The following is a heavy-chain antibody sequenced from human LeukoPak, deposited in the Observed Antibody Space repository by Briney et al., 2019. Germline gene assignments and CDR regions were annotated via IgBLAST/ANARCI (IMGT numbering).Heavy chain of an antibody. CDR2: IYHSGSI. D-gene: IGHD3-10*01. V-gene: IGHV4-38-2*02. CDR3: ARIWDWYFDL. CDR1: GYSISSGYY. Sequence: SETLSLTCTVSGYSISSGYYWGWIRQPPGKGLEWIGSIYHSGSIYYNPSLKSRVTISVDTSKNQLSLKLSSVTAADTAVYYCARIWDWYFDLWGRGTLVTVSS. J-gene: IGHJ2*01.